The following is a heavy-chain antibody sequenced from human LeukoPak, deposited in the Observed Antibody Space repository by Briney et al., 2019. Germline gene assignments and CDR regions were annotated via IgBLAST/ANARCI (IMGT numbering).Heavy chain of an antibody. CDR1: GFTFSSYW. CDR3: AKDPSRVGATRDY. J-gene: IGHJ4*02. CDR2: INSDGNST. Sequence: GGSLRLSCAASGFTFSSYWMHWVRQAPGKGLVWVSRINSDGNSTSYADSVKGRFTISRDNAKNTLYLQMNSLRAEDTAVYYCAKDPSRVGATRDYWGQGTLVTVSS. V-gene: IGHV3-74*01. D-gene: IGHD1-26*01.